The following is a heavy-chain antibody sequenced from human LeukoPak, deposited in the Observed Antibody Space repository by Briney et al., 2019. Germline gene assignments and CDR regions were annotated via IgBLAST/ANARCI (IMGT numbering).Heavy chain of an antibody. CDR3: AKDRYSNYGNWFDP. J-gene: IGHJ5*02. Sequence: PGGSLRLSCAASGFTFSSYDMNWVRQAPGKGLEWVSGISGSGGSTYYADSVKGRFTISRDNSKNTLYLQMNSLRAEDTAVYYCAKDRYSNYGNWFDPWGQGTLVTVFS. D-gene: IGHD4-11*01. V-gene: IGHV3-23*01. CDR1: GFTFSSYD. CDR2: ISGSGGST.